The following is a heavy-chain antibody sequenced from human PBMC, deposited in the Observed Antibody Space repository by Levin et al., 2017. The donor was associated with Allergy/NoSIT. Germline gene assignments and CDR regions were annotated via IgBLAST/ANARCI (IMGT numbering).Heavy chain of an antibody. CDR2: IYFGDSDN. CDR1: GDSFNRHW. CDR3: ARHPQWLRSYAMDV. J-gene: IGHJ6*02. D-gene: IGHD5-12*01. V-gene: IGHV5-51*01. Sequence: GESLKISCKGYGDSFNRHWIGWVRQMPGKGLEWMGIIYFGDSDNRYSPSFQGQVTMSVDKSISTAYLQWSSLKASDTAVYYCARHPQWLRSYAMDVWGQGTTVTV.